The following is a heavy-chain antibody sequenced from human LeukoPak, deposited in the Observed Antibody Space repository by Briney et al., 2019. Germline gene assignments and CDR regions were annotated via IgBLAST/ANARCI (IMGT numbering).Heavy chain of an antibody. CDR1: GGSISSGVYY. CDR2: IYYSGGT. D-gene: IGHD3-10*01. CDR3: ARKENVYYYFDY. J-gene: IGHJ4*02. Sequence: SETLSLTCTVSGGSISSGVYYWAWIRQPPGKGLEWVGTIYYSGGTYNNPSPKSRLTISVDTSKNQFSLLLSSVTAADTAVYYCARKENVYYYFDYWGQGTLVTVSS. V-gene: IGHV4-39*01.